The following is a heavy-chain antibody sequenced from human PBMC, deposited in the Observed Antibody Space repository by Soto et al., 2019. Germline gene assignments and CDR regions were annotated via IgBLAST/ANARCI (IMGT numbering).Heavy chain of an antibody. CDR2: ISGSGGSI. J-gene: IGHJ3*02. CDR3: AMVGYGYFDAFDI. D-gene: IGHD5-18*01. V-gene: IGHV3-23*01. CDR1: GFTFSSYA. Sequence: PGGSLRLSCAASGFTFSSYAMSWVRQAPGKGLEWVSSISGSGGSIYYADSVKGRFTISRDNAKNSLYLQMNSLRAEDTAVYYCAMVGYGYFDAFDIWGQGTMVTVSS.